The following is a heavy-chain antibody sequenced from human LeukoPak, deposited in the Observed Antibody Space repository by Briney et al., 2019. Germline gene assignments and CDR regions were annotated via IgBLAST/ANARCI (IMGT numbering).Heavy chain of an antibody. CDR3: AKDLGGAYSSGCFWS. CDR1: GFTFDDYA. CDR2: ISWNSGSI. Sequence: GRSLRLSCAASGFTFDDYAMHWVRQAPGKGLEWVSGISWNSGSIGYADSVKGRFTISRDNAKNSLYLQMYSLRAEDTALYYCAKDLGGAYSSGCFWSWGQGTLVTVSS. J-gene: IGHJ5*02. D-gene: IGHD6-19*01. V-gene: IGHV3-9*01.